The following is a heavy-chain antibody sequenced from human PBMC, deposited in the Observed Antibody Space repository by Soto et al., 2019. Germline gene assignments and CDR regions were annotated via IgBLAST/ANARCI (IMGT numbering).Heavy chain of an antibody. CDR2: IYYSGTT. CDR1: GGSISSSSYY. J-gene: IGHJ4*02. CDR3: ARFFHWSGYLEYYFDY. V-gene: IGHV4-39*01. D-gene: IGHD3-3*01. Sequence: QLQLQESGPGLVKPSETLSLTCTVSGGSISSSSYYWGWIRQPPGKGLEWIGSIYYSGTTYYNPSFKSRVTISVVTSKNQFSLKLNSVSAANTAVYYCARFFHWSGYLEYYFDYWGEGTLVAVSS.